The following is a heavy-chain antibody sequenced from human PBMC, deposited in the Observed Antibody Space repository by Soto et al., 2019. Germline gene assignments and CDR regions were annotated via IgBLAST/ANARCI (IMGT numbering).Heavy chain of an antibody. Sequence: SVKVSCKASGGTFSSYTISWVRQAPGQELEWMGRIIPILGIAHYAQKFQGRVTITADKSTSTAYMELTGLRSEDTAVYYCARYNWDAPSYYGMDVWGQGTTVTVSS. V-gene: IGHV1-69*02. D-gene: IGHD1-1*01. J-gene: IGHJ6*02. CDR2: IIPILGIA. CDR3: ARYNWDAPSYYGMDV. CDR1: GGTFSSYT.